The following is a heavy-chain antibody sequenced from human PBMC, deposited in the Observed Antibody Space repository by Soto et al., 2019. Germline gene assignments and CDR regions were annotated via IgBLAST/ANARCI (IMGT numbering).Heavy chain of an antibody. Sequence: QVQLQESGPGLVKPSETLSLTCTVSGGSISSYYWSWIRQPPGKGLEWIGNIYYSGSTNYNPSLKSRVTISVDTSKNQFSLKLSSVTAADTAVYYWAGVARSLKPFDPWGQGTLVTVSS. J-gene: IGHJ5*02. CDR1: GGSISSYY. CDR2: IYYSGST. CDR3: AGVARSLKPFDP. D-gene: IGHD6-6*01. V-gene: IGHV4-59*01.